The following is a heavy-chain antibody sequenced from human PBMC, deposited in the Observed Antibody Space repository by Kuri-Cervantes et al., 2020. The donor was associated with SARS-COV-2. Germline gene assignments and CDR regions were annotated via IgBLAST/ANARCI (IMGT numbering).Heavy chain of an antibody. CDR3: ARNLGVLAFGELLD. Sequence: ASVKVSCKTSGYTFNIYDIHWVRQATGQGLEWMGWMNPNSGITGYAQKFQGRVTMTRDTSRGTAYMELRSLRSDDTAVYYCARNLGVLAFGELLDWGQGTLVTVSS. CDR1: GYTFNIYD. D-gene: IGHD3-10*01. CDR2: MNPNSGIT. V-gene: IGHV1-8*02. J-gene: IGHJ4*02.